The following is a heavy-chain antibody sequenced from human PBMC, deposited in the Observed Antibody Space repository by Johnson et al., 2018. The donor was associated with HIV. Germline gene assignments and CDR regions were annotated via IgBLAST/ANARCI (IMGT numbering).Heavy chain of an antibody. CDR3: TTDLPYCTGGDCYNAFDL. CDR2: IYSGGST. J-gene: IGHJ3*01. Sequence: VQLVESGGGLIQPGGSLRLSCAASGFTVSSNYMSWVRQAPGKGLEWVSVIYSGGSTYYADSVKGRFTISRDNSKNTLYLQMNSLRAEDTAVYYCTTDLPYCTGGDCYNAFDLWGQGTMVTVSS. CDR1: GFTVSSNY. D-gene: IGHD2-8*02. V-gene: IGHV3-53*01.